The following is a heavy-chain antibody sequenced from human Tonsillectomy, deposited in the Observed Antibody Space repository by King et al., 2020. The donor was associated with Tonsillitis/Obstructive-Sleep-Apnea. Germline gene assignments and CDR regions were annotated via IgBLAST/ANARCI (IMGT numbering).Heavy chain of an antibody. D-gene: IGHD2-15*01. CDR2: ILYDGGNK. CDR3: AREGGYCSGGSCYSYAFDI. V-gene: IGHV3-30*01. Sequence: VQMVESGGGVVQPGRSLRLSRAASGFSFSSYAMHWVRQAPGKGLEWVAIILYDGGNKYYADSVKGRFTISRDNSKSTLYLQMNSLRAEDTAVYYCAREGGYCSGGSCYSYAFDIWGQGTMVTVSS. CDR1: GFSFSSYA. J-gene: IGHJ3*02.